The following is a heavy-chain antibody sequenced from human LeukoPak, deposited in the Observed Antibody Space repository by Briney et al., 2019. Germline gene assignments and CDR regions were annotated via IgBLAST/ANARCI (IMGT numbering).Heavy chain of an antibody. J-gene: IGHJ4*02. CDR1: GFIFDDYA. Sequence: GGSLRLSCAACGFIFDDYALHGVRQARGKGLEWFSGISWNSGDIDYVNSVKGRFTISRDNAKDSLYLQMNSLRAEDTALYYCFVGQGINCWGQGTLVTVSP. D-gene: IGHD3-10*01. CDR2: ISWNSGDI. V-gene: IGHV3-9*01. CDR3: FVGQGINC.